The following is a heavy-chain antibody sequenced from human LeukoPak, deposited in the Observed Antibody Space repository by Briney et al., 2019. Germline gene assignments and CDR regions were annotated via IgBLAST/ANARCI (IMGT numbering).Heavy chain of an antibody. CDR3: ARPGIAAAGTTYYGMDV. V-gene: IGHV1-18*01. Sequence: ASVKVSCKPSVYTFTSYGISWVRQAPGQGLEWMGWISAYNGNTNYAQKLQGRVTMTTDTSTSTAYMELRSLRSDDTAVYYCARPGIAAAGTTYYGMDVWGQGTTVTVSS. CDR1: VYTFTSYG. CDR2: ISAYNGNT. J-gene: IGHJ6*02. D-gene: IGHD6-13*01.